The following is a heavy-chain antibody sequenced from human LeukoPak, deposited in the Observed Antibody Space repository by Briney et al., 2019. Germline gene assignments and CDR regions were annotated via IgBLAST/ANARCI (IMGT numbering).Heavy chain of an antibody. V-gene: IGHV3-11*01. J-gene: IGHJ4*01. CDR3: ASLYYYDSSGYSDY. CDR1: GFTFSNYY. Sequence: GGSLRLSCAASGFTFSNYYMSWIRQAPGKGLEWVSYISSSGSTIYYADSVKGRFTISRDNAKNSLYLQMNSLRAEDTAVYYCASLYYYDSSGYSDYWGHGALVTVSS. D-gene: IGHD3-22*01. CDR2: ISSSGSTI.